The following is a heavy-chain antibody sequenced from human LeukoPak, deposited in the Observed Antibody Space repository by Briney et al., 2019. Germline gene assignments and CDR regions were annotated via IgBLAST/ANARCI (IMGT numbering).Heavy chain of an antibody. Sequence: ETLSLTCAVYGGSFIGYYWSWIRQPPGKGLEWIGEINHSGSTNYNPSLKSRVTMSLDTSKNQFSLTLSSVTAADTAIYYCARRATSGNYQMLHFDSWGQGILVTVSS. CDR3: ARRATSGNYQMLHFDS. V-gene: IGHV4-34*01. CDR2: INHSGST. CDR1: GGSFIGYY. D-gene: IGHD1-7*01. J-gene: IGHJ4*02.